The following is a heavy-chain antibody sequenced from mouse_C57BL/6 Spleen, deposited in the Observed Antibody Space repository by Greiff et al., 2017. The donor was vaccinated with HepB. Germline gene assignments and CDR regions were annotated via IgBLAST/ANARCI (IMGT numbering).Heavy chain of an antibody. CDR1: GFSLTSYA. CDR2: IWTGGGT. D-gene: IGHD1-1*01. J-gene: IGHJ1*03. Sequence: QVQLKESGPGLVAPSQSLSITCTVSGFSLTSYAISWVRQPPGKGLEWLGVIWTGGGTNYNSALKSRLSISKDNSKSQVVLKMNSLQTDDTARDYCASLIYYYGSRTGYFDVWGTGTTVTVSS. V-gene: IGHV2-9-1*01. CDR3: ASLIYYYGSRTGYFDV.